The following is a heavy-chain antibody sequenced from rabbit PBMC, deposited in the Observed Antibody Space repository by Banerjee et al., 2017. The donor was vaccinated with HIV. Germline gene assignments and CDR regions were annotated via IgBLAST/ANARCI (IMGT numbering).Heavy chain of an antibody. CDR1: GSSFSSYYY. V-gene: IGHV1S45*01. CDR3: ARGAGHADYGDASL. J-gene: IGHJ3*01. Sequence: QEQLEESGGALVKPAGSLTLTYTASGSSFSSYYYLCRVRQAPGQGLEWIACINTSSGNTVYASWAKGRFTISKTASTTVTLQMTSLTAADTATYFCARGAGHADYGDASLWGQGTLVTVS. CDR2: INTSSGNT. D-gene: IGHD2-1*01.